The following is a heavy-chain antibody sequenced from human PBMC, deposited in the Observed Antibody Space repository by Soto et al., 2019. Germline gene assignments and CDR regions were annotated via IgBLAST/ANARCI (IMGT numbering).Heavy chain of an antibody. CDR2: IIPIFGTA. V-gene: IGHV1-69*01. J-gene: IGHJ4*02. CDR3: ARGWGYDSTDYYYAY. CDR1: GGSFNRHT. D-gene: IGHD3-22*01. Sequence: QVQLVQSGAEVRKPGSSVRVSCKASGGSFNRHTISWGRQAPGQGLEWMGGIIPIFGTANHAQKFQGRVTSIADESTSTVYMELSSLRSDDTAIYYCARGWGYDSTDYYYAYWGQGTLVIVSS.